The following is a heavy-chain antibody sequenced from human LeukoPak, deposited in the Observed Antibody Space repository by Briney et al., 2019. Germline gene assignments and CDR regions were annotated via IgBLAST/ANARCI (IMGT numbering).Heavy chain of an antibody. D-gene: IGHD3-22*01. Sequence: GGSLRLSCAASGFTFNKAWMSWVRQAPGKGLEWIGRIKSRTDGGTTDYAAPVKGRFTISRDDSKSMLYLQMNSLKNEDTAVYFCTLFYYDSSGYYEAIGYSYGKDVWGQGTTDTVSS. J-gene: IGHJ6*02. CDR3: TLFYYDSSGYYEAIGYSYGKDV. CDR2: IKSRTDGGTT. V-gene: IGHV3-15*01. CDR1: GFTFNKAW.